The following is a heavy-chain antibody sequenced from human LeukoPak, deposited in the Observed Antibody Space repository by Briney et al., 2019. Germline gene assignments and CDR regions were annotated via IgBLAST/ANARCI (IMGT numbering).Heavy chain of an antibody. CDR2: IHYRGKA. J-gene: IGHJ6*02. Sequence: SETLSLTCTVSGGSIGGNYWTWTRQPPGKGLEWIGQIHYRGKADYNPSLGSRIIISVDTSKNQMFLRLSSVTAADTAVYYCARFGIDYDMDVWGQGTKVTVSS. CDR1: GGSIGGNY. D-gene: IGHD3-16*01. V-gene: IGHV4-59*01. CDR3: ARFGIDYDMDV.